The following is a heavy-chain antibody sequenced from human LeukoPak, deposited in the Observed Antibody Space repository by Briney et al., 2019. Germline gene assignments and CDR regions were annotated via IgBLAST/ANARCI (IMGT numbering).Heavy chain of an antibody. D-gene: IGHD3-10*01. CDR1: GGSMSGFF. Sequence: SETLSHTCTVSGGSMSGFFWTWIRQPPGKELEWIGSIYYSGSSTKYNPSLKSRITVSVDTSKSQFFLKLNSATAADTAVYFCARTSRHYYGSGTNLTPWPAGMDVWGQGTTVTVSS. CDR2: IYYSGSST. V-gene: IGHV4-59*01. J-gene: IGHJ6*02. CDR3: ARTSRHYYGSGTNLTPWPAGMDV.